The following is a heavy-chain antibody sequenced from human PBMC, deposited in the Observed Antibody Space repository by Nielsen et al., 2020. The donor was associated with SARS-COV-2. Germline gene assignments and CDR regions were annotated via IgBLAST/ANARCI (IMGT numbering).Heavy chain of an antibody. CDR2: INPKSGAT. CDR3: AIGYTGTTYYYYGMDV. J-gene: IGHJ6*02. CDR1: GYTFTDYY. Sequence: ASVKVSCKASGYTFTDYYFHWVRQAPGQGPEWVGWINPKSGATSYAQKFQGRVTMTRDTSISTAYMELSRLRSDDTAVYYCAIGYTGTTYYYYGMDVWGQGTTVTVSS. D-gene: IGHD1-7*01. V-gene: IGHV1-2*02.